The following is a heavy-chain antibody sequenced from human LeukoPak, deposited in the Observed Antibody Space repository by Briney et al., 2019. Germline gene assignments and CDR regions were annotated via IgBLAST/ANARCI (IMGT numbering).Heavy chain of an antibody. CDR1: GFTFSSYG. CDR2: ISSSSSTI. Sequence: PGGSLRLSCAASGFTFSSYGMNWVRQAPGKGLEWVSYISSSSSTIYYADSVKGRFTISRDNAKNSLYLQMNSLRDEDTAVYYCARGSRTPWELDVLFDYWGQGTLVTVS. V-gene: IGHV3-48*02. CDR3: ARGSRTPWELDVLFDY. D-gene: IGHD1-26*01. J-gene: IGHJ4*02.